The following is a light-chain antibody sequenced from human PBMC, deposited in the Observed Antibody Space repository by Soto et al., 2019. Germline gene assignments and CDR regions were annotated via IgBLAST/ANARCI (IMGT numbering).Light chain of an antibody. J-gene: IGLJ2*01. V-gene: IGLV1-44*01. CDR3: AVWDDSLNVVV. CDR1: SSNIGSYT. CDR2: SYG. Sequence: QSVLTQPPSASGTPGQRVTISCSGSSSNIGSYTVNWYQQLPGTAPKLLIYSYGRRPSGVPARFSASKSGTSASLAISGLQSEDEADYFCAVWDDSLNVVVFGGGTKLTVL.